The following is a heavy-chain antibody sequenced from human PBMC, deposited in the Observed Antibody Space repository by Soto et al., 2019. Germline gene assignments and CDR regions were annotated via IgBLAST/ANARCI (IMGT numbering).Heavy chain of an antibody. CDR3: ARGHYDFWSGYFATIDY. CDR2: IHYSGST. J-gene: IGHJ4*02. Sequence: SETLSLTCTVSGGSISSYYWSWIRQPPGKGLEWIGYIHYSGSTRYNPSLKSRVTISADTSKNQFSLKLSSVTAADTAVYYCARGHYDFWSGYFATIDYWGQGTLVTVSS. V-gene: IGHV4-59*08. D-gene: IGHD3-3*01. CDR1: GGSISSYY.